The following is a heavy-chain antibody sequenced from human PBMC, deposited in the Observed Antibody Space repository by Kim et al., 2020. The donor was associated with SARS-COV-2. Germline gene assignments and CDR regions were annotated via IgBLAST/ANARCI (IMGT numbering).Heavy chain of an antibody. J-gene: IGHJ6*02. D-gene: IGHD3-9*01. V-gene: IGHV5-10-1*01. CDR2: IDPSDSYT. CDR1: GYSFTSYW. Sequence: GESLKISCKGSGYSFTSYWISWVRQMPGKGLEWMGRIDPSDSYTNYSPSFQGHVTISADKSISTAYLQWSSLKASDTAMYYCARHEYYDILTGPRYGIDVWGQGTTVTVSS. CDR3: ARHEYYDILTGPRYGIDV.